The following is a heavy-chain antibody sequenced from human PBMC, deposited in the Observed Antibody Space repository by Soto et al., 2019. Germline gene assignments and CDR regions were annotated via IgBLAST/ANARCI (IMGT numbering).Heavy chain of an antibody. CDR2: IYLGGSI. D-gene: IGHD3-22*01. CDR1: NRSISSGY. Sequence: SETRSLTFSVSNRSISSGYLTCIRYPHGTGLEWIGYIYLGGSINYNPSLKSRVIISVDTAKNQFSMSLSSVTAADTAVSDCPGAYYDIDGYILNLWGQGTSVT. J-gene: IGHJ5*02. V-gene: IGHV4-59*01. CDR3: PGAYYDIDGYILNL.